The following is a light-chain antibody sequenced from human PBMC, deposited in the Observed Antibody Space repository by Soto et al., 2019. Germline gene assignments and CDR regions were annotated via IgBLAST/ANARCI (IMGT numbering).Light chain of an antibody. V-gene: IGLV1-47*02. CDR2: SNN. CDR1: SSNIGTNY. Sequence: QSVLTQPPSASGTPGQRVTISCSGSSSNIGTNYVYWYQQLPGTAPKLLIYSNNQRPSGVPYRFSGSKSGTSASLAISGLRSEDEADYYCASWDASLSGRVFGGGTKLTVL. CDR3: ASWDASLSGRV. J-gene: IGLJ3*02.